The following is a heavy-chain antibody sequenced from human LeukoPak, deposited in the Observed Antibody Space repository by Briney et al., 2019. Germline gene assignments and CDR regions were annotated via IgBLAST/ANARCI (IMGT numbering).Heavy chain of an antibody. J-gene: IGHJ4*02. Sequence: PGGSLRLSCTVSGFTVSSNSWSWVRQAPGKGLEWVSFIYSGGNTHYSDSVKGRFTISRDNSKNTLYLQMNSLRAEDTAVYYCAKWGCSGGDCYPFDYWGQGTLVTVSS. CDR3: AKWGCSGGDCYPFDY. D-gene: IGHD2-15*01. CDR1: GFTVSSNS. V-gene: IGHV3-53*01. CDR2: IYSGGNT.